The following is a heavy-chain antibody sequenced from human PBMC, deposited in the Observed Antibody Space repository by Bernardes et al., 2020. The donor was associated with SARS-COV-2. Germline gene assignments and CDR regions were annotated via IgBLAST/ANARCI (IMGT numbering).Heavy chain of an antibody. CDR3: AKSAGVRYGGAINYFDY. V-gene: IGHV3-53*01. D-gene: IGHD3-16*01. CDR2: LHGDGRT. Sequence: GGSLRLSCAASGFIVTSNYMTWVRQAPGKGLEWVSVLHGDGRTYYAESVKARFTISRDNSKNTLYLHMHSLRAEDTAVYYCAKSAGVRYGGAINYFDYWGQGTLVTVSS. CDR1: GFIVTSNY. J-gene: IGHJ4*02.